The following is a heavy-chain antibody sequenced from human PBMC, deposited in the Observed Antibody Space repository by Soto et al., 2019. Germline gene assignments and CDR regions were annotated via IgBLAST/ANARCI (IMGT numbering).Heavy chain of an antibody. CDR3: AKDHLTQTGYSGYVA. J-gene: IGHJ5*02. CDR2: ISGSGGST. CDR1: GFTFSSHA. Sequence: GGSLRLSCAASGFTFSSHAMSWVRQAPGKGLEWVSSISGSGGSTYYADSVKGRFTISRDNSKNTLYLQMNSLRAEDTAVYYCAKDHLTQTGYSGYVAWGQGTLVTVSS. D-gene: IGHD5-12*01. V-gene: IGHV3-23*01.